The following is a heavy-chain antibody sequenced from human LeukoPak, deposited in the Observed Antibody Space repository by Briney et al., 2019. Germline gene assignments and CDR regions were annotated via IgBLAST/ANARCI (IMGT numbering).Heavy chain of an antibody. J-gene: IGHJ6*03. V-gene: IGHV4-59*01. D-gene: IGHD4-11*01. CDR2: MYYSGST. CDR3: ARGGYSYYHGNFYYYNYKDV. Sequence: SETLSLTCTVSGGSISSYYWTWIRQPPGKGLEWIGYMYYSGSTYYNPFLKSRVTISVDTSKNQVSLKLTSVTAADTAVYYCARGGYSYYHGNFYYYNYKDVWGKGTTVTVSS. CDR1: GGSISSYY.